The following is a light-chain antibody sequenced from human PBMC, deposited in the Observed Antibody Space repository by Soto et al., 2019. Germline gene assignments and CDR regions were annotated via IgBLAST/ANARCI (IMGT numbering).Light chain of an antibody. Sequence: EGVVTRSPATLSLSPGERATLSCRASQSVSSYLAWYQQKPGQAPRLLIYDASNRATGIPARFSGSGSGTDFTLTISSLEPEDFAVYYCQQRSNWPSFGQGTRLEI. V-gene: IGKV3-11*01. CDR3: QQRSNWPS. CDR2: DAS. J-gene: IGKJ5*01. CDR1: QSVSSY.